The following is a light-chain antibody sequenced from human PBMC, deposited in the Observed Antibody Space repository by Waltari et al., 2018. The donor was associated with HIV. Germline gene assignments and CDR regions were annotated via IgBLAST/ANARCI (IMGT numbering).Light chain of an antibody. CDR1: QTITSN. V-gene: IGKV3-15*01. J-gene: IGKJ4*01. CDR2: GAS. CDR3: QQYENWPPFT. Sequence: EIVMTQSPATLAVSPGERATLSCRASQTITSNLAWYQHKPGQAPRLLIFGASTRATGIPARFSGSGSGTDFTLTISSLQSADFAIYYCQQYENWPPFTFGGGTRVEIK.